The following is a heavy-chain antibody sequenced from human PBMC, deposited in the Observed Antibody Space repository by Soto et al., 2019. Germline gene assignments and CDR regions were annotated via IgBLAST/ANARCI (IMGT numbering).Heavy chain of an antibody. CDR1: GFTFSSYS. Sequence: PGGSLRLSCVASGFTFSSYSLNWVRRPPGKGLEWVSSISTSGGYMNYADSVKGRFIISRDNAKNSLYLQMNSLRAEDTAVYYCARGPRGYGDYGPPDYFDYWGQGTLVTVSS. J-gene: IGHJ4*02. CDR2: ISTSGGYM. CDR3: ARGPRGYGDYGPPDYFDY. D-gene: IGHD4-17*01. V-gene: IGHV3-21*01.